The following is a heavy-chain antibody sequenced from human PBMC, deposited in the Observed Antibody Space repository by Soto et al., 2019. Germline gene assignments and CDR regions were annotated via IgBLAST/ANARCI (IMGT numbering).Heavy chain of an antibody. D-gene: IGHD2-8*01. Sequence: RWILKPPGKGLEWIGYISYSGNTNYNPSLKSRVIMSIDTSKNQLSLKVTSVTPADTAVYYCACLMGYRGSAMEYRGHGTQVTVSS. J-gene: IGHJ4*01. V-gene: IGHV4-59*01. CDR2: ISYSGNT. CDR3: ACLMGYRGSAMEY.